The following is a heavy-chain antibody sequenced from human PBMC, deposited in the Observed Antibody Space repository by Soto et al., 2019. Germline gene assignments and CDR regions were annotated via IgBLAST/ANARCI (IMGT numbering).Heavy chain of an antibody. CDR1: GGSISSYY. CDR3: ARIIAAAGIWWFDP. V-gene: IGHV4-59*01. CDR2: IYYSGST. Sequence: SETLSLTCTVSGGSISSYYWSWIRQPPGKGLEWIGYIYYSGSTNYNPSLKSRVTISVDTSKNQFSLKLSSVTAADTAVYYCARIIAAAGIWWFDPWGQGTLVTVSS. J-gene: IGHJ5*02. D-gene: IGHD6-13*01.